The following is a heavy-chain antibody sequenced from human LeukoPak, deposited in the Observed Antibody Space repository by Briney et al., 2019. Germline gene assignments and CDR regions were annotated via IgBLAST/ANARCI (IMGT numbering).Heavy chain of an antibody. CDR1: GFTFSSYW. J-gene: IGHJ4*02. D-gene: IGHD2-15*01. Sequence: GGSLRLSCAASGFTFSSYWMSWVRQAPGKGLEWVANIKQDGSEKYYVDSVKGRFTISRDNAKNSLYLQMNSLRAEDTAVYYCARGILHCSGGSCYSGGDPLFDYWGQGTLVTVSS. CDR2: IKQDGSEK. V-gene: IGHV3-7*03. CDR3: ARGILHCSGGSCYSGGDPLFDY.